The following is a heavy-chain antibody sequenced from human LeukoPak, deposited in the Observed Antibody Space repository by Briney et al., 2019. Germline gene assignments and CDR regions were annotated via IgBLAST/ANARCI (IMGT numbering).Heavy chain of an antibody. Sequence: RPSEILCLSRTSPRGPISSSSYNWVWNRPPPGKGLEWSGSIYYSGTTFYNPSLKSRVTISVDTSKKQFSLKPSSVTAADTAVYYCARHPGYSGYDHGEYYFDYWGQGTLVTVSS. CDR2: IYYSGTT. J-gene: IGHJ4*02. CDR3: ARHPGYSGYDHGEYYFDY. V-gene: IGHV4-39*01. CDR1: RGPISSSSYN. D-gene: IGHD5-12*01.